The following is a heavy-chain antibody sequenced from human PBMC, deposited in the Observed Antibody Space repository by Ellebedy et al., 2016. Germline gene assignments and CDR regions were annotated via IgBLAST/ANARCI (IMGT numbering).Heavy chain of an antibody. Sequence: GESLKISXAASGFTFSSYVMHWVRQAPGKGLEWVAVISYDGSNKYYADSVKGRFTISRDNSKNTLYLQMNSLRAEDTAVYYCAKDCGYYQDYYGMDVWGQGTTVTVSS. CDR2: ISYDGSNK. CDR1: GFTFSSYV. D-gene: IGHD3-22*01. J-gene: IGHJ6*02. CDR3: AKDCGYYQDYYGMDV. V-gene: IGHV3-30*18.